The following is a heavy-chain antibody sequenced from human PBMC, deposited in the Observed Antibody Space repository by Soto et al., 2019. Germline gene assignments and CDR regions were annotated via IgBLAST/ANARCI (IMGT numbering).Heavy chain of an antibody. J-gene: IGHJ4*02. CDR2: ISADGGDA. CDR1: GYTFSNYA. V-gene: IGHV1-18*01. CDR3: ARDPEVPGRGHDYGDY. D-gene: IGHD6-25*01. Sequence: QVQLVQSGAEVKKPGASVKVSCGTSGYTFSNYALSWVRQAPEQGLEWMGWISADGGDARYSQRFQGRVTMTTDTSTRTAHMELRSLTAADTAVYYCARDPEVPGRGHDYGDYWGQGTLVTVSS.